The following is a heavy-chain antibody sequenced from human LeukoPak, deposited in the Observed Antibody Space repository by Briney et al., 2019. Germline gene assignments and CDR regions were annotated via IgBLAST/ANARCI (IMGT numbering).Heavy chain of an antibody. CDR3: ARDRGTGYSSGWRAFDI. CDR2: IYYSGST. Sequence: PETLSLTCTVSGGSISSYYWSWIRQPPGKGLEWIGYIYYSGSTNYNPSLKSRVTISVDTSKNQFSLKLSSVTAADTAVYYCARDRGTGYSSGWRAFDIWGQGTMVTVSS. V-gene: IGHV4-59*01. CDR1: GGSISSYY. D-gene: IGHD6-19*01. J-gene: IGHJ3*02.